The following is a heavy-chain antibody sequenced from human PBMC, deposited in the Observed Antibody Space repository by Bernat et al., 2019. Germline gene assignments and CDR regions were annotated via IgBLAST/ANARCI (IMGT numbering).Heavy chain of an antibody. Sequence: EVQLVEFGGGLVKPGGSLRLSCAASGFTFSSYSMNWVRQAPGKGLEWVSSISSSGSYTNYADSVKGRFTISRDNAKNSLYLQMNSLRAEDTAVYYCARDSYPSYASGEDYFTWGQGTLVTVSS. V-gene: IGHV3-21*01. CDR1: GFTFSSYS. CDR2: ISSSGSYT. CDR3: ARDSYPSYASGEDYFT. D-gene: IGHD2/OR15-2a*01. J-gene: IGHJ5*02.